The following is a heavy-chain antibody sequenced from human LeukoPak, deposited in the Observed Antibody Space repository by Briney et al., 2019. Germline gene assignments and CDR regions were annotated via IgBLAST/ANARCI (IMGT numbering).Heavy chain of an antibody. CDR1: GFTFISYS. V-gene: IGHV4-34*01. J-gene: IGHJ4*02. CDR3: ARAGYYYDSSGYPYSWYYFDY. CDR2: INHSGST. D-gene: IGHD3-22*01. Sequence: GSLRLSCAASGFTFISYSMNWVRQPPGKGLECIGEINHSGSTNRNPSLRSRVTISVDTSKNQFSLNVSSVTAADTAVYYCARAGYYYDSSGYPYSWYYFDYWGQGTLVTVSS.